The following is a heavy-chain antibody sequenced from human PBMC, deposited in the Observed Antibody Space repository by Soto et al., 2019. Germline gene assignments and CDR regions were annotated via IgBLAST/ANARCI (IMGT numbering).Heavy chain of an antibody. J-gene: IGHJ4*02. CDR1: GFTFSSYT. V-gene: IGHV3-48*01. Sequence: GGSLRLSCAPSGFTFSSYTMNWVRQAPGKGLEWVSYITSTGSTIYYADSVKGRFTISRDNAKNSLYLQMNSLRAEDTAVYYCARDRGDILTGSIFDYWGQGTLVTVSS. CDR3: ARDRGDILTGSIFDY. CDR2: ITSTGSTI. D-gene: IGHD3-9*01.